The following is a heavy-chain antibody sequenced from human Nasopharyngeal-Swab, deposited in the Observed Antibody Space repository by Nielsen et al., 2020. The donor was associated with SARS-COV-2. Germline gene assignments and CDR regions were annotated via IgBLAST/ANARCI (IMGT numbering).Heavy chain of an antibody. CDR3: ARGYGSFPYYFDH. CDR1: GWSFSGYY. D-gene: IGHD1-26*01. J-gene: IGHJ4*02. Sequence: SETLSLTCAVDGWSFSGYYWSWIRQPPGKGLEWIGEINHSGGTYYNPSLKSRVTISVDTSKNQFSLKLNSVTATDTAVYYCARGYGSFPYYFDHWGQGTLVTVSS. V-gene: IGHV4-34*01. CDR2: INHSGGT.